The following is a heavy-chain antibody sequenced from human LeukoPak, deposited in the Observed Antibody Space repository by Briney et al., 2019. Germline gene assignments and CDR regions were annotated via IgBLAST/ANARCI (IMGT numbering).Heavy chain of an antibody. J-gene: IGHJ4*02. Sequence: GGSLRRSCAASGFTFSSYSMNWVRQAPGKGLEWVSYISSSGSTIYYADSVKGRFTISRDNAKNSLYLQMNSLRAEDTAVYYCARECGYSYVDWGQGTLVTVSS. V-gene: IGHV3-48*04. CDR1: GFTFSSYS. D-gene: IGHD5-18*01. CDR3: ARECGYSYVD. CDR2: ISSSGSTI.